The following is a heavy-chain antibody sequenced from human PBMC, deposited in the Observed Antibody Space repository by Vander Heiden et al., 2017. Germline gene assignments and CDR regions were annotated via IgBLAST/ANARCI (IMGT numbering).Heavy chain of an antibody. CDR2: INPDSGGS. V-gene: IGHV1-2*02. CDR3: ARRFGTSSVDF. J-gene: IGHJ4*02. Sequence: QVHRVPSEAEVRKRGASVKVACQGCGYTFSGIYIHWVRQATGQGPEWMGWINPDSGGSIYAQKFQGRVTMTSDTSITTVYMELSRLTSDDTSVYYCARRFGTSSVDFWGQGTLVTVSS. D-gene: IGHD6-25*01. CDR1: GYTFSGIY.